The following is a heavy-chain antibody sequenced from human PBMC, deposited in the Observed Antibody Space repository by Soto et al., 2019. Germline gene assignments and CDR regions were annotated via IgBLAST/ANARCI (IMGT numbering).Heavy chain of an antibody. Sequence: GGSLRLSCAASGFTFSDYYMSWIRQAPGKGLEWVALISYDGSNNYYAESVKGRFTISRDNSKNTLYLQMNSLRAEDTAVYYCVRPLTVVGGKDFYYGMDGWGQGTTVTFSS. J-gene: IGHJ6*02. CDR2: ISYDGSNN. CDR1: GFTFSDYY. V-gene: IGHV3-30*03. D-gene: IGHD3-22*01. CDR3: VRPLTVVGGKDFYYGMDG.